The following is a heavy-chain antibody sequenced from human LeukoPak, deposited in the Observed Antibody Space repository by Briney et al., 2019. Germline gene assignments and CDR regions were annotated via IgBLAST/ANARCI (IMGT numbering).Heavy chain of an antibody. Sequence: SETLSLTCTVSGGSITNYYWSWIRQPPGKGLEWIGYIYYSGSTNYNPSLKSRVTISVDTSKNQFSLKLSSVTAADTAVYYCARFYTNWFDPWGQGTLVTVSS. V-gene: IGHV4-59*01. CDR3: ARFYTNWFDP. J-gene: IGHJ5*02. D-gene: IGHD2/OR15-2a*01. CDR2: IYYSGST. CDR1: GGSITNYY.